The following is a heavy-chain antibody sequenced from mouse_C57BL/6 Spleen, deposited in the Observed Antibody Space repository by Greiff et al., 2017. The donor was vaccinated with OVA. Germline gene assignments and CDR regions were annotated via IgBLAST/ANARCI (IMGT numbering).Heavy chain of an antibody. V-gene: IGHV1-82*01. CDR1: GYAFSSSW. J-gene: IGHJ2*01. Sequence: QVQLQQSGPELVKPGASVKISCKASGYAFSSSWMNWVKQRPGKGLEWIGRIYPGDGDTNYNGKFKGKATLTADKSSSTAYMQLSSLTSEDSAVYFCARDSNYEIYYFDYWGQGTTLTVSS. CDR3: ARDSNYEIYYFDY. D-gene: IGHD2-5*01. CDR2: IYPGDGDT.